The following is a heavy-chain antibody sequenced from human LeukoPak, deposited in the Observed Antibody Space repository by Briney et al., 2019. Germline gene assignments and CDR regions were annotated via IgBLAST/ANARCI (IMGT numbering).Heavy chain of an antibody. Sequence: ASVKVSCKASGGTFSSYTISWVRQAPGQGLEWMGRIIPILGIANYAQKFQGRVTITADKSTSTTYMELSSLRSEDTAVYHCARDGVVVPAAIGYYYYGMDVWGQGTTVTVSS. CDR1: GGTFSSYT. CDR3: ARDGVVVPAAIGYYYYGMDV. J-gene: IGHJ6*02. V-gene: IGHV1-69*04. D-gene: IGHD2-2*01. CDR2: IIPILGIA.